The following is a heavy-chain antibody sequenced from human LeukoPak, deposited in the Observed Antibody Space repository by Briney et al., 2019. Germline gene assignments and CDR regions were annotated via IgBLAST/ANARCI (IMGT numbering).Heavy chain of an antibody. CDR3: ARARSSYGYGDAFDI. Sequence: PGRSLRLSCAASAFTFSSHAMHWVRQAPGKGLEWVAVISYGGSDKYYADSVKGRFTISRDNSKKTLYMQMNSLRAEDTAVYYCARARSSYGYGDAFDIWGQGTLVTVSS. J-gene: IGHJ3*02. CDR2: ISYGGSDK. D-gene: IGHD5-18*01. CDR1: AFTFSSHA. V-gene: IGHV3-30*04.